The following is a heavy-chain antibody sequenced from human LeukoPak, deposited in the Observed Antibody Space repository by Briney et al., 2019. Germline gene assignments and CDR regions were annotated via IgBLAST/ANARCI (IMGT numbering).Heavy chain of an antibody. D-gene: IGHD2-15*01. J-gene: IGHJ4*02. Sequence: SETLSLTCAVYGGSFSGYYWSWIRQPPGKGPEWIGEINQSGSTNYNPSLKSRVTISVDTSKNQFSLKLSSVTAADTAVYYCARGFPTLGYCSGGSCYSLDYWGQGTLVTVSS. CDR3: ARGFPTLGYCSGGSCYSLDY. CDR2: INQSGST. V-gene: IGHV4-34*01. CDR1: GGSFSGYY.